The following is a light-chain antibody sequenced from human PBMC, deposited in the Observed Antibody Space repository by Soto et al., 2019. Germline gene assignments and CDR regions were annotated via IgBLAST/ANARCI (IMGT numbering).Light chain of an antibody. Sequence: DTVMTQSPLSLPVTPGEPASISCSSSQSLLLSNGYNYLDWYLQKPGQSPQLLIYLGSNRASGVPDRFSGSGSGTHFTLKISRVEAEDGGVYYCMQTLQTPRTFGQGTRLEIK. V-gene: IGKV2-28*01. CDR1: QSLLLSNGYNY. CDR2: LGS. J-gene: IGKJ5*01. CDR3: MQTLQTPRT.